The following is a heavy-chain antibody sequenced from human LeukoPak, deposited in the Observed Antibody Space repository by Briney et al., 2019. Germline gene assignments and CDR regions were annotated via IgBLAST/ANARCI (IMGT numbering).Heavy chain of an antibody. Sequence: ASVKLSCKASGYTFTSYYISWVRQATGQGLEWMGWMNPNSGNTGYAQKLQGRVTMTRTASISTAYMELSSLRSEDTAVYYCARDRSSPHNWFDPRGQGTLVTVSS. D-gene: IGHD6-13*01. CDR1: GYTFTSYY. CDR2: MNPNSGNT. J-gene: IGHJ5*02. V-gene: IGHV1-8*01. CDR3: ARDRSSPHNWFDP.